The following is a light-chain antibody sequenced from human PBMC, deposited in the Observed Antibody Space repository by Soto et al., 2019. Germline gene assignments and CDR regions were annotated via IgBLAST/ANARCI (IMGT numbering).Light chain of an antibody. CDR3: QQYNKWLRIT. Sequence: EIVMTQSPGTLSVSPGERATLSSRASQSVSSNLAWYQQKPGQAPRLLIYGTSTRATGIPARFSGSGSGTEFTLTISSLQSEDFAVYYCQQYNKWLRITFGQGTRLEI. CDR2: GTS. V-gene: IGKV3-15*01. CDR1: QSVSSN. J-gene: IGKJ5*01.